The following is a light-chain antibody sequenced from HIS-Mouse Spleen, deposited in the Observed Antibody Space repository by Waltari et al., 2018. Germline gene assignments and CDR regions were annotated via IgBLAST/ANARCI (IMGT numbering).Light chain of an antibody. Sequence: YVLTQPPSVSVAPGKTARITCGGNNIGSKSVHWYQQKPGQAPVLVVYGDSDRPSGIPERFSGSNSGNTATLTISRVEAGDEADYYCQVWDSSSDHVVFGGGTKLTVL. CDR1: NIGSKS. V-gene: IGLV3-21*03. CDR2: GDS. CDR3: QVWDSSSDHVV. J-gene: IGLJ2*01.